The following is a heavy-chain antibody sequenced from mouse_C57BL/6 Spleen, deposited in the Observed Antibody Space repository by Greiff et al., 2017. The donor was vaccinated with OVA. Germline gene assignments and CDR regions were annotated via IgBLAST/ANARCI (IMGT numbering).Heavy chain of an antibody. CDR3: ARGGAMDY. CDR1: GYAFTNYL. J-gene: IGHJ4*01. V-gene: IGHV1-54*01. Sequence: QVQLQQSGAELVRPGTSVKVSCKASGYAFTNYLIEWVKQRPGQGLEWIGVINPGSGGTNYNEKFKGKATLTADQSSSTAYMQLSSLTSEDYAVYFWARGGAMDYWGKGTSVTVSS. CDR2: INPGSGGT.